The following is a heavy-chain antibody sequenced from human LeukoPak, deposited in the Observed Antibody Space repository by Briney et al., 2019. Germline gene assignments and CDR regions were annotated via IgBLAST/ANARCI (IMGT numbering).Heavy chain of an antibody. CDR3: ARDRADTAMAINFDY. CDR1: GYTFTSYY. CDR2: INPSGGST. D-gene: IGHD5-18*01. Sequence: ASVKVSCKASGYTFTSYYMHWVRQAPGQGLEWMGIINPSGGSTRYAQKFQGRVTMTRDTSTSTVYMELSSLRSEDTAVYYCARDRADTAMAINFDYWGQGTLVTVSS. J-gene: IGHJ4*02. V-gene: IGHV1-46*01.